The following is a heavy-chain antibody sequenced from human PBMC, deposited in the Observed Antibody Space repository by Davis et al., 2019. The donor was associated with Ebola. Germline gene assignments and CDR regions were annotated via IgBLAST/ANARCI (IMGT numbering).Heavy chain of an antibody. J-gene: IGHJ6*02. CDR2: IHYLGNT. CDR1: GGSLSGYY. Sequence: GSLRLSCAVYGGSLSGYYWSWIRQPPGKGLEWIGNIHYLGNTNYNPSLKSRVTMSVDTSKNQFSLKLSSVTAADTAVYYCARGNYGDYIVLYYYNMDAWGQGTTVTVSS. D-gene: IGHD4-17*01. V-gene: IGHV4-59*01. CDR3: ARGNYGDYIVLYYYNMDA.